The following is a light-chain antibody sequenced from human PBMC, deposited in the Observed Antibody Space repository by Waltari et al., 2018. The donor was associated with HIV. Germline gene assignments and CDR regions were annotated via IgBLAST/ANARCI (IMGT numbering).Light chain of an antibody. CDR2: RTN. V-gene: IGLV8-61*01. J-gene: IGLJ3*02. CDR3: VLYMGSGIGV. Sequence: QTVVTQEPSFSVSPGGTVTLTCGLSSGSVSTSYYPSWYQQTPGQAPRTLIYRTNPLSSGVPDRFSGSILGNKAALTITGAQADDESDYYCVLYMGSGIGVFGGGTKLTVL. CDR1: SGSVSTSYY.